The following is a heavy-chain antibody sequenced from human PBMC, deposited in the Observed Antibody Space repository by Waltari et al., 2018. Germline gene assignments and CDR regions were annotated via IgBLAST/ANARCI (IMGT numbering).Heavy chain of an antibody. V-gene: IGHV3-30*02. CDR3: ASSRGWHSDWYFDL. CDR1: GFTFSSYG. J-gene: IGHJ2*01. CDR2: IRYDGSNK. D-gene: IGHD6-19*01. Sequence: QVQLVESGGGVVQPGGSLRLSCAASGFTFSSYGMHWVRQAPGKGLEWVACIRYDGSNKYYADSVKGRFTISRDNSKNTLYLQMNSLRAEDTAVYYCASSRGWHSDWYFDLWGRGTLVTVSS.